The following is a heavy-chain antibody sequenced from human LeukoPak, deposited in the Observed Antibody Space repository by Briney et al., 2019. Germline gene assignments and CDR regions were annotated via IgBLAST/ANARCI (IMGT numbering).Heavy chain of an antibody. CDR3: ARGRKQLGGIDY. J-gene: IGHJ4*02. CDR2: IIPIFGTA. V-gene: IGHV1-69*01. D-gene: IGHD6-6*01. Sequence: ASVKVSCKASGGTFSSYAISWVRQAPGQGLEWMGGIIPIFGTANYAQKFQGRVTITADESTSTAYMELSSLRSEDTAVYYCARGRKQLGGIDYWGQGTLVTVSS. CDR1: GGTFSSYA.